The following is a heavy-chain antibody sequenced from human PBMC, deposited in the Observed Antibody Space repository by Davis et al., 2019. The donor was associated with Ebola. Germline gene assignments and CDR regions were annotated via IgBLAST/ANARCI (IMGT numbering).Heavy chain of an antibody. J-gene: IGHJ6*02. CDR2: IRGSGGKT. Sequence: GESLKISCAASGFTFSSYAMSWVRQPPGKGLEWVSVIRGSGGKTYYADSVKGRFTISRDNSKNTLYLQMNSLRAEDTAVYYSARDGGRMDVWGQGTTVTVSS. CDR1: GFTFSSYA. CDR3: ARDGGRMDV. D-gene: IGHD6-25*01. V-gene: IGHV3-23*01.